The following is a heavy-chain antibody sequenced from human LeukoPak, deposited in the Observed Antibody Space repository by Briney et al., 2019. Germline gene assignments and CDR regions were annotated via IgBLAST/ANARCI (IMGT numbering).Heavy chain of an antibody. V-gene: IGHV4-39*07. CDR3: ARDPVGATDCLDY. J-gene: IGHJ4*02. Sequence: PSETLSLTCTVSGGSISSTTDYWGWIRQPPGQGLEWIGSIYSGGSTYYNPSLKSRVALSVDTSKNQFSLKLSSVTAADTAVYYCARDPVGATDCLDYWGQGTLVTVSS. CDR2: IYSGGST. D-gene: IGHD1-26*01. CDR1: GGSISSTTDY.